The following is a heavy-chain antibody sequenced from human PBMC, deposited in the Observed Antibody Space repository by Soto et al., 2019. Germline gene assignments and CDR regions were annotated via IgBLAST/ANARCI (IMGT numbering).Heavy chain of an antibody. D-gene: IGHD1-26*01. CDR1: GGTFSSYT. Sequence: QVQLVQSGAEVKKPGSSVKVSCKASGGTFSSYTISWVRQAPGQGLEWMGRIIPILGIANFAQKFQGRVXIXXDKNTSTAYMELSSLSSEDTAVYYCAGGEQNWFDPWGQGTLVTVAS. V-gene: IGHV1-69*02. CDR3: AGGEQNWFDP. J-gene: IGHJ5*02. CDR2: IIPILGIA.